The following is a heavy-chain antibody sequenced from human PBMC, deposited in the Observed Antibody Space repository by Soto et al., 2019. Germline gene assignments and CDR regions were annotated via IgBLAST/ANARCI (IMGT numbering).Heavy chain of an antibody. J-gene: IGHJ4*02. D-gene: IGHD2-21*02. CDR1: GYTFTKYY. CDR2: NNPNTGGT. Sequence: ASVKVSCKASGYTFTKYYVLWVRQAPGQGLEWVGRNNPNTGGTNYAQKFQDRVTMTRDTSITTAYMELSRLRSDDTAVYYCARQLAYCGGDCYTEPIDYWGQGTQVTVSS. V-gene: IGHV1-2*06. CDR3: ARQLAYCGGDCYTEPIDY.